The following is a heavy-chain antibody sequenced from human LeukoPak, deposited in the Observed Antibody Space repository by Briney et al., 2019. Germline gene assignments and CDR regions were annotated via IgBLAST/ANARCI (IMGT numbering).Heavy chain of an antibody. CDR2: IKQDGSEK. J-gene: IGHJ4*02. V-gene: IGHV3-7*01. CDR1: GFTFSSYW. Sequence: GGSLRLSCAASGFTFSSYWMSWVRQAPGKGLEWVANIKQDGSEKYYVDSVKGRFTISRDNAKNSLYLQMNSLRAEDTAVYYCARGAPASSSGWSALRYWGQGTLVTVSS. CDR3: ARGAPASSSGWSALRY. D-gene: IGHD6-19*01.